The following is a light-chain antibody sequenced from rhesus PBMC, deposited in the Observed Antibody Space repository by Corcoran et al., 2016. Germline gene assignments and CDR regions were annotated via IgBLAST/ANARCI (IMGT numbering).Light chain of an antibody. CDR1: QGISKY. CDR2: DAS. V-gene: IGKV1-33*02. CDR3: PQQNSYPLT. J-gene: IGKJ4*01. Sequence: DIQMTQSPSSLSASVGDTVTITCQASQGISKYLAWYQQKPVKAPKLLLYDASTLQSWVPSRFSGNGSGTEFTLLFSSLQPEDFATYSCPQQNSYPLTFGGGTKVDLK.